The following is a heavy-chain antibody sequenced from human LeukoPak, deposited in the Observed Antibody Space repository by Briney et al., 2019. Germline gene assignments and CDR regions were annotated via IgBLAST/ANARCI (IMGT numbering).Heavy chain of an antibody. CDR1: GFTFSSYA. D-gene: IGHD3-3*02. Sequence: GGSLRLSCAASGFTFSSYAMHWVRQAPGKGLEWVAHISYDGSSRYNEDSVKGRFTISRDDSKNTLYLQMNSLRPEDTAVYYCARPYLERSLKFCMDVWGKGTTVTVSS. V-gene: IGHV3-30*04. CDR2: ISYDGSSR. J-gene: IGHJ6*03. CDR3: ARPYLERSLKFCMDV.